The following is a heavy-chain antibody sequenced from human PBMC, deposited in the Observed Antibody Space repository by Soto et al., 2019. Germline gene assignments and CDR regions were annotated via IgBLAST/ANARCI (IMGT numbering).Heavy chain of an antibody. D-gene: IGHD3-10*01. V-gene: IGHV3-33*01. CDR2: IWYDGSNK. Sequence: LRLSCAASGFTFSSYGMHWVRQAPGKGLEWVAVIWYDGSNKYYADSVKGRFTISRDNSKNTLYLQMNSLRAEDTAVYYCARGAPTGMGYYYYGMDVWGQGTTVTVSS. CDR1: GFTFSSYG. J-gene: IGHJ6*02. CDR3: ARGAPTGMGYYYYGMDV.